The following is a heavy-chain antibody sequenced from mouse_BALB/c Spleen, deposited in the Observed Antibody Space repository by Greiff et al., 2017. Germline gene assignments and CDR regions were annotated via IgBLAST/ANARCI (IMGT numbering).Heavy chain of an antibody. CDR3: ARPYYGSAMDY. J-gene: IGHJ4*01. CDR2: INPSSGYT. CDR1: GYTFTSYT. D-gene: IGHD1-1*01. Sequence: VKLMESAAELARPGASVKMSCKASGYTFTSYTMHWVKQRPGQGLEWIGYINPSSGYTEYNQKFKDKTTLTADKSSSTAYMQLSSLTSEDSAVYYCARPYYGSAMDYWGQGTSVTVSS. V-gene: IGHV1-4*02.